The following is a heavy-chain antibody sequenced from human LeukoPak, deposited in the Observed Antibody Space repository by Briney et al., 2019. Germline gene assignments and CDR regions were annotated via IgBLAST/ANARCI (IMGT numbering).Heavy chain of an antibody. V-gene: IGHV3-7*01. Sequence: GGSLRLSCVVSGFTFNRCWMNWVRQAPGKGLEWVAHINPDGRDTYYVDSVKSRFTISRDNAQNSMYLQMNSLRVEDTAVYYCTSWGDTTAEYFQRWGQGTLVTVSS. D-gene: IGHD2-21*02. CDR1: GFTFNRCW. J-gene: IGHJ1*01. CDR2: INPDGRDT. CDR3: TSWGDTTAEYFQR.